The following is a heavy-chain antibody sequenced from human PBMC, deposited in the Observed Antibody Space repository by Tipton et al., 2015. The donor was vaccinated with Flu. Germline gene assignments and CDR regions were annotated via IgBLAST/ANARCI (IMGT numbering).Heavy chain of an antibody. V-gene: IGHV3-48*03. CDR3: VRRGYHYDSHEGRGYYYFDY. CDR2: ISGTVNTI. Sequence: SLRLSCEGSGFSFSSYEMNWVRQAPGKGLEWVSYISGTVNTIYYADSVKGRFTISRDNAKKSLYLQMNSLRAEDTAVYYCVRRGYHYDSHEGRGYYYFDYWGQGTLVTVSS. D-gene: IGHD3-22*01. J-gene: IGHJ4*02. CDR1: GFSFSSYE.